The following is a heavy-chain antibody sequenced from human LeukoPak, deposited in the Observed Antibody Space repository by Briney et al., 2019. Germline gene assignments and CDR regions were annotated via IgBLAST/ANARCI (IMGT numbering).Heavy chain of an antibody. CDR3: ARPHYSDSIGYYFDS. Sequence: GGSLRLSCKGSGYSFTNYWIGWVRQMPGNGLEWMGIIYLGDSDIRYSPSFQGQVTISVDKSISTAYLQWSSLKASDTAIYYCARPHYSDSIGYYFDSWGQGTLVTVSS. CDR1: GYSFTNYW. J-gene: IGHJ4*02. CDR2: IYLGDSDI. D-gene: IGHD3-16*01. V-gene: IGHV5-51*01.